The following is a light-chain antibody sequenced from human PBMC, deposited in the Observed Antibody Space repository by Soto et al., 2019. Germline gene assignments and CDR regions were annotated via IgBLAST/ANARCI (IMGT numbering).Light chain of an antibody. J-gene: IGKJ5*01. Sequence: DIQMTQSPSTLSASVGDRVTMTCRASQSISSWLAWYQQKPGKAPKLLIYDVSNLETGVPSRFSGSGSGTDFTFTISSLQPEDIATYYCQQYDNLLITFGQGTRLEIK. CDR3: QQYDNLLIT. V-gene: IGKV1-33*01. CDR1: QSISSW. CDR2: DVS.